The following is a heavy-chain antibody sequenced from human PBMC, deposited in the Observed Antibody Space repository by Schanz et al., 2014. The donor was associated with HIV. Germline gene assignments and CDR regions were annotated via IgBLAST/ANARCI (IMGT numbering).Heavy chain of an antibody. V-gene: IGHV3-23*04. CDR1: GFTLSSFT. Sequence: EVQLVETGGGLIQPGGSLRLSCAVSGFTLSSFTMNWVRQAPGKGLEWVSVISDSGGSTYYADSVKGRFTISRDNSKNTLYLQMNSLRAEDTAVYYCALSRPSGYGGSWYFDLWGRGTLVAVSS. J-gene: IGHJ2*01. CDR3: ALSRPSGYGGSWYFDL. CDR2: ISDSGGST. D-gene: IGHD2-15*01.